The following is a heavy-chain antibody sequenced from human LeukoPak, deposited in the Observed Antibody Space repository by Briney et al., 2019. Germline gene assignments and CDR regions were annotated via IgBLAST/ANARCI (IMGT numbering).Heavy chain of an antibody. J-gene: IGHJ4*02. CDR3: AGPGETTGFDY. D-gene: IGHD4-11*01. Sequence: SETLSLTCTVSGGSISSDYWSWIRQPPGKGLEWIGYIYYSGSTNYNPSLKSRVTISVDTSKNQFSLKLSSVTAADTAVYYCAGPGETTGFDYWGQGTLVTVSS. CDR1: GGSISSDY. V-gene: IGHV4-59*01. CDR2: IYYSGST.